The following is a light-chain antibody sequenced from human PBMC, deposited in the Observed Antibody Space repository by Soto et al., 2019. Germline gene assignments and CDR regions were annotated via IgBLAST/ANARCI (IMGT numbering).Light chain of an antibody. J-gene: IGLJ1*01. CDR1: SSNIGSNT. CDR3: AAWDDSLNGPLYV. V-gene: IGLV1-44*01. CDR2: SNN. Sequence: QSVLTQPPSASGTPGQRVTISCSGSSSNIGSNTVNWYQQLPGTAPKLLIYSNNQRPSGVPDRFSGSNSGTSASLAIIGFHSEDEADYYCAAWDDSLNGPLYVFGTGTKVTVL.